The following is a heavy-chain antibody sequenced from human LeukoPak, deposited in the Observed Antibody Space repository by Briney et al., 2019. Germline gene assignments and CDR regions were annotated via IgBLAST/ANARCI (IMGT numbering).Heavy chain of an antibody. J-gene: IGHJ4*02. CDR3: ARDRGGYYGSGSYDY. D-gene: IGHD3-10*01. V-gene: IGHV3-66*01. Sequence: PGGSLRLSCAASGFTVSSNYMSWVRQAPGKGLEWVSVIYSGGSTYYADSVKGRFTISRDNSKNTLYLQMNGLRAEDTAVYYCARDRGGYYGSGSYDYWGQGTLVTVSS. CDR1: GFTVSSNY. CDR2: IYSGGST.